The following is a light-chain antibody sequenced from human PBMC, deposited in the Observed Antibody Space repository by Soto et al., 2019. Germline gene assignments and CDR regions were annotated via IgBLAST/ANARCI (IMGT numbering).Light chain of an antibody. J-gene: IGKJ5*01. CDR1: QSVSTN. Sequence: LLTQSQGRLSLSPGAGSPTSCRASQSVSTNVAWYQQRPGQPPKLLIFGASSRATGIPARFSGSGSGTDFTLIINRLQPEDFALYVCQHYGRGSPIAVGLGPRLEIK. CDR3: QHYGRGSPIA. V-gene: IGKV3-20*01. CDR2: GAS.